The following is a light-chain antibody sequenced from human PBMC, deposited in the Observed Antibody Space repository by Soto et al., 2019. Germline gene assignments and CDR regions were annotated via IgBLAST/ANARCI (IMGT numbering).Light chain of an antibody. CDR1: ESIRTW. J-gene: IGKJ1*01. CDR2: DAS. CDR3: QQYNNWPQWT. Sequence: DIQMTQSPSTLSASIGDRVTITCRASESIRTWLAWYQHKPGKAPKFLIYDASSLESGVPSRFSGSGSGTEFTLTISNLQSEDFAVYYCQQYNNWPQWTFGQGTKVEIK. V-gene: IGKV1-5*01.